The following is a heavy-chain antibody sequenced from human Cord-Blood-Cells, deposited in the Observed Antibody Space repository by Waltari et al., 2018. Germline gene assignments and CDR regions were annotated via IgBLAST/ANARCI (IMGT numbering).Heavy chain of an antibody. CDR3: MASYRGPYGSGSYSDY. D-gene: IGHD3-10*01. Sequence: QVQLVQSGAEVKKPGASVKVSCKVSGYTLTALSMHWVRQAPGKGLEWMGGFDPEDGETIYAQKFQGRVTMTEDTSTDTAYMELSSLRSEDTAVYYCMASYRGPYGSGSYSDYWGQGTLVTVSS. J-gene: IGHJ4*02. CDR1: GYTLTALS. V-gene: IGHV1-24*01. CDR2: FDPEDGET.